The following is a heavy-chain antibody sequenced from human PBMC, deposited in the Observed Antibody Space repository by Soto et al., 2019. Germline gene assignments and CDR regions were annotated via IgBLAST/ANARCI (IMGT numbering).Heavy chain of an antibody. D-gene: IGHD3-16*01. CDR1: GCIFSDYE. CDR3: ARDLESEFGDDYFDL. Sequence: GESLRLSCAAVGCIFSDYEMNWVRQAPGKGLEWISYISTSGRNIYYADSVKGRFSIYRDNTEKSMYIQMNSLRDDDTAVYYCARDLESEFGDDYFDLWGQGTMVTVSS. V-gene: IGHV3-48*03. J-gene: IGHJ3*01. CDR2: ISTSGRNI.